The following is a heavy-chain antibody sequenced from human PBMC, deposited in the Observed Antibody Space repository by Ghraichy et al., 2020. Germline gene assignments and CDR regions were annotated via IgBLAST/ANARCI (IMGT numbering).Heavy chain of an antibody. V-gene: IGHV3-33*01. CDR1: GFTFSNYA. D-gene: IGHD3-16*02. CDR3: ARDTMITFGGVIPD. CDR2: IWHEGNNQ. J-gene: IGHJ4*02. Sequence: GGSLRLSCSASGFTFSNYAMHWVRQAPGKGLEWVAVIWHEGNNQDYAESVKGRFTISRDDSKNTLYLHMNSLRAEDTAVYYCARDTMITFGGVIPDWGQGTLVTVSS.